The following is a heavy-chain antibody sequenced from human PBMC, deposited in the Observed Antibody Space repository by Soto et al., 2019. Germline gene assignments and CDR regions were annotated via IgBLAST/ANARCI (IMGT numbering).Heavy chain of an antibody. Sequence: QLQLQESGPGLVKPSETLSLTCTVSGGSISSSSYYWGWIRQPPGKELEWIGSIYYSGSTYYNPSLKSRVTISVDTSKNQFSLKLSSVTAADTAVYYCARAYSSGWQRGYYFDYWGQGTLVTVSS. D-gene: IGHD6-19*01. CDR3: ARAYSSGWQRGYYFDY. CDR2: IYYSGST. CDR1: GGSISSSSYY. V-gene: IGHV4-39*01. J-gene: IGHJ4*02.